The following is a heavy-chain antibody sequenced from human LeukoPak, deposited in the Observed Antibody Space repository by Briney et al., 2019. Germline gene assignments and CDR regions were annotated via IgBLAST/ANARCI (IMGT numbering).Heavy chain of an antibody. Sequence: PSETLSLTCTVSGGSISSYYWSWIRQLPGKGLEWIGYIYYSGSTNYNPSLKSRVTISVDTSKNQFSLKLSSVTAADTAVYYCARRATVGATRSPFDYWGQGTLVTVSS. V-gene: IGHV4-59*08. J-gene: IGHJ4*02. CDR3: ARRATVGATRSPFDY. CDR1: GGSISSYY. CDR2: IYYSGST. D-gene: IGHD1-26*01.